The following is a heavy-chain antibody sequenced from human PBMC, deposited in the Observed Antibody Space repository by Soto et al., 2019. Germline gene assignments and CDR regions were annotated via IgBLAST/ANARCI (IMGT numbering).Heavy chain of an antibody. CDR1: GFTFDDYA. D-gene: IGHD1-26*01. V-gene: IGHV3-9*01. Sequence: GGSLRLSCAASGFTFDDYAMHWVRQAPGKGLEWVSGISWNSGSIGYADSVKGRFTISRDNAKNSLYLQMNSLRAEDTALYYCAKDSTQWELFAFDIWGQGTMVTVSS. CDR3: AKDSTQWELFAFDI. CDR2: ISWNSGSI. J-gene: IGHJ3*02.